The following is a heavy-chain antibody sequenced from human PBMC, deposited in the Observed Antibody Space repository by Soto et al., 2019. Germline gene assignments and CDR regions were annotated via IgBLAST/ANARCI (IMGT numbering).Heavy chain of an antibody. D-gene: IGHD3-22*01. CDR3: TRFMLDYYDSSGYYFLR. V-gene: IGHV3-73*01. CDR1: GFTFRCSA. J-gene: IGHJ4*02. Sequence: GGSLRLSCAASGFTFRCSAMRWVRQASGKGLEWVGRIRSKANSYATAYAASVKGRFTISRDDSKNTAYLQMNSLKTEDTAVYYCTRFMLDYYDSSGYYFLRWGQGTLVTVSS. CDR2: IRSKANSYAT.